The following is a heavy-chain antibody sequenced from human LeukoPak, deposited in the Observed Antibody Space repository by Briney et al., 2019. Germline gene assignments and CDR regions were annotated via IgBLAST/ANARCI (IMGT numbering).Heavy chain of an antibody. CDR1: GGSMSRYI. Sequence: SETLSLTCAVSGGSMSRYIWSWIRQPPGKGLEWIAFISFSGTIKYNTSLQSRVIISLDTSTNQLSLKLSSATAADTALYFCVRHIYGDPVAFDLWGQGTMVTVSS. CDR3: VRHIYGDPVAFDL. V-gene: IGHV4-59*08. D-gene: IGHD4-17*01. J-gene: IGHJ3*01. CDR2: ISFSGTI.